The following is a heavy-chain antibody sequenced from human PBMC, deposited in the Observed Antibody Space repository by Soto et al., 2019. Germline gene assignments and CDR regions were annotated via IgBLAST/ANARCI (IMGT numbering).Heavy chain of an antibody. V-gene: IGHV4-34*01. J-gene: IGHJ3*02. CDR1: GGSFSGYY. D-gene: IGHD3-22*01. CDR3: ARDLKYYYDSSGYFPRDDAFDI. CDR2: INHSGST. Sequence: SETLSLTCAVYGGSFSGYYWSWIRQPPGKGLEWIGEINHSGSTNYNPSLKSRVTISVDTSKNQFSLKLSSVTAADTAVYYCARDLKYYYDSSGYFPRDDAFDIWGQGTMVTVSS.